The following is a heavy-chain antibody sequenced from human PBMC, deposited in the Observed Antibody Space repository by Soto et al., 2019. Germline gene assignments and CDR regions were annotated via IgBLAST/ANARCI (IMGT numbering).Heavy chain of an antibody. CDR3: ARPAMVRVGAFDI. CDR1: GDSVSRNTAA. CDR2: TYYTSKWYN. V-gene: IGHV6-1*01. Sequence: PSQTLSLTCGISGDSVSRNTAAWNWIRQSPSRGLEWLGRTYYTSKWYNDYATSVKGRFTISRDTAKNTLYLQMNSLRAEDTAVYYCARPAMVRVGAFDIWGQGTMVTVSS. J-gene: IGHJ3*02. D-gene: IGHD5-18*01.